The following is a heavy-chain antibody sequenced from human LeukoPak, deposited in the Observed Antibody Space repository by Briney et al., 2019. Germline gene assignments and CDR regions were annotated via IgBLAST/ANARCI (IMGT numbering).Heavy chain of an antibody. CDR1: GFTFSTYA. D-gene: IGHD6-19*01. J-gene: IGHJ4*02. V-gene: IGHV3-23*01. Sequence: PGGSLRLSCAASGFTFSTYAMYWVRQAPGKVLAWVSGIFGSRGSTHYADSVKGRFTISRDNSKNTVYLQMNSLRAEDTAVYYCAKTTTGYSSGRYPGWPVDYWGQGTLVTVSS. CDR3: AKTTTGYSSGRYPGWPVDY. CDR2: IFGSRGST.